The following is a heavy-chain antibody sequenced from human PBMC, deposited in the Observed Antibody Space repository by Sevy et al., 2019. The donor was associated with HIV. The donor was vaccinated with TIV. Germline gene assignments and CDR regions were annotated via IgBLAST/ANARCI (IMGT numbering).Heavy chain of an antibody. J-gene: IGHJ6*01. CDR1: GFTFSNYA. CDR3: AKKRGLRGSYSGMDV. D-gene: IGHD3-16*01. Sequence: GGSLRLSCAASGFTFSNYAMSWVRQAPGKGLEWVSAIPRSHNITYYAESVKGRFTISRDNSKNTLYLEMNSLRADDTAVYYCAKKRGLRGSYSGMDVWGQGTTVTVSS. V-gene: IGHV3-23*01. CDR2: IPRSHNIT.